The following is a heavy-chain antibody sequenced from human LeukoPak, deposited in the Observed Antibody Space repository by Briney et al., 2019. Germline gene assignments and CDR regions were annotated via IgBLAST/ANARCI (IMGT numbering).Heavy chain of an antibody. CDR1: GCSFTTYW. CDR3: ARLDSSGYYASVDNDAFDF. Sequence: GESLKISCKGSGCSFTTYWIGWVRQMPGKGLEWMGIIYPGDSDTRYSPSFQGQVTISADRSISTAYLQWSSLKASDTAKYYCARLDSSGYYASVDNDAFDFWGQGTMVTVSS. CDR2: IYPGDSDT. J-gene: IGHJ3*01. D-gene: IGHD6-19*01. V-gene: IGHV5-51*01.